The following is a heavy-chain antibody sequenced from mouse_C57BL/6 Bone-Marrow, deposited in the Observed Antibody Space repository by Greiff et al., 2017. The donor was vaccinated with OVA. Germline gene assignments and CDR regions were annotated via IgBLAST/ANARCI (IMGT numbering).Heavy chain of an antibody. V-gene: IGHV8-8*01. CDR1: GFSLSTFGMG. CDR3: SRMRYYGSSYPFDY. J-gene: IGHJ2*01. Sequence: QVTLKESGPGILQPSQTLSLTCSFSGFSLSTFGMGVGWLRQPSGMGLEWLAHIWWDDDKYYNPALKSRLTISKDTSKNQVFLKIASVDTADTATYYCSRMRYYGSSYPFDYWGKGTTLTVSS. CDR2: IWWDDDK. D-gene: IGHD1-1*01.